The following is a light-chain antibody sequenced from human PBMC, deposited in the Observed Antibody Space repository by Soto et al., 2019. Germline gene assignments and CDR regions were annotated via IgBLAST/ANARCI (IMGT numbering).Light chain of an antibody. CDR1: QSVSSSY. CDR2: DAS. J-gene: IGKJ4*01. V-gene: IGKV3D-15*01. Sequence: EIVLTQSPGTLSLSPGERATLSCRASQSVSSSYLAWYQQKPGQAPRLLMYDASNRATGIPARFSGSGSGTDFTLTISSLQSEDSAVYFCQQYNDWPPITFGGGTKVDI. CDR3: QQYNDWPPIT.